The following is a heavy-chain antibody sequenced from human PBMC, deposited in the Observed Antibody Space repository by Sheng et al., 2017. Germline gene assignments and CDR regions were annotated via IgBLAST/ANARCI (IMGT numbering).Heavy chain of an antibody. CDR1: GGTFSSYA. V-gene: IGHV1-69*05. CDR3: AMSLGSEQWLDLGFDP. CDR2: IIPIFGTA. J-gene: IGHJ5*02. D-gene: IGHD6-19*01. Sequence: QVQLVQSGAEVKKPGSSVKVSCKASGGTFSSYAISWVRQAPGQGLEWMGGIIPIFGTANYAQKFQGRVTITTDESTSTAYMELSSLRSEDTAVYYCAMSLGSEQWLDLGFDPWGQGTLVTVSS.